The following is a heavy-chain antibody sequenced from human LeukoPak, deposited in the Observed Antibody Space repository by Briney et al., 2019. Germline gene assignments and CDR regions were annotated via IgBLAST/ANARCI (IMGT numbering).Heavy chain of an antibody. CDR3: ARDSQDYGDPENGY. D-gene: IGHD4-17*01. CDR1: GFTFRSYS. J-gene: IGHJ4*02. Sequence: GRSLRLSCAASGFTFRSYSMNWVRQAPGKGLEWVSAIDPSSTYIYYADSVKGRFTISRDNAKNSLYLQMNSLRAEDTAVYYCARDSQDYGDPENGYWGQGTLVTVSS. V-gene: IGHV3-21*01. CDR2: IDPSSTYI.